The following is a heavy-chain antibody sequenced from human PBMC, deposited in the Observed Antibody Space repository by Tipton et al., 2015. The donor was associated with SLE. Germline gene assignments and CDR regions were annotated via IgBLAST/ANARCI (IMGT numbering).Heavy chain of an antibody. CDR2: IYHSGST. J-gene: IGHJ4*02. CDR3: ARGDGYNFDY. Sequence: TLSLTCSVSGYSINSGYYWGWIRQPPGKGLEWIGSIYHSGSTFYNPSLKSRVTISVDTSKNQFSLKLSSVTAADTAVYYCARGDGYNFDYWGQGTLVTVSS. CDR1: GYSINSGYY. V-gene: IGHV4-38-2*02. D-gene: IGHD5-24*01.